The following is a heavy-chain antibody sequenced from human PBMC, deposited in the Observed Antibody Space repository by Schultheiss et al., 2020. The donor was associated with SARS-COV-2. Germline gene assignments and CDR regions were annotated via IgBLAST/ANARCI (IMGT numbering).Heavy chain of an antibody. J-gene: IGHJ4*02. D-gene: IGHD1-26*01. CDR3: ATDRVGPTTDFDH. Sequence: GGSLRLSCIVSGFTFNDYAMSWVRQTPGKGLEWVSGISGSGGSTYYADSVKGRFTISRDNSKNTLYLQMNSLRAEDTAVYFCATDRVGPTTDFDHWGQGTLVTVSS. CDR2: ISGSGGST. CDR1: GFTFNDYA. V-gene: IGHV3-23*01.